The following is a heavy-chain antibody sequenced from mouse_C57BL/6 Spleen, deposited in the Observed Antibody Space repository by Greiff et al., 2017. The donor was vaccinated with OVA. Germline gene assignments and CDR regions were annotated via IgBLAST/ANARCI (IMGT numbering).Heavy chain of an antibody. D-gene: IGHD1-1*01. V-gene: IGHV1-82*01. CDR2: IYPGDGDT. Sequence: VHLVESGPELVKPGASVKISCKASGYAFSSSWMNWVKQRPGKGLEWIGRIYPGDGDTNYNGKFKGKATLTADKSSSTAYMQLSSLTSEDSAVYFCARSAPITLEAMDYWGQGTSVTVSS. CDR1: GYAFSSSW. CDR3: ARSAPITLEAMDY. J-gene: IGHJ4*01.